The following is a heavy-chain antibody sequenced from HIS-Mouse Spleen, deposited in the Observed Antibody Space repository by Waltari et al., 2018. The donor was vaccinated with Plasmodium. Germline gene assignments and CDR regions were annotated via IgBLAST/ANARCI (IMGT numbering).Heavy chain of an antibody. CDR2: LDYSWST. CDR3: ARDRITGTSYFDY. V-gene: IGHV4-39*07. CDR1: GGSISSSSYY. D-gene: IGHD1-7*01. J-gene: IGHJ4*02. Sequence: QLQLQESGPGLVKPSETLSLTCTVSGGSISSSSYYWGWIRQPPGKGLEWIWSLDYSWSTYYNPSLKSRVTISVDTSKNQFSLKLSSVTAADTAVYYCARDRITGTSYFDYWGQGTLVTVSS.